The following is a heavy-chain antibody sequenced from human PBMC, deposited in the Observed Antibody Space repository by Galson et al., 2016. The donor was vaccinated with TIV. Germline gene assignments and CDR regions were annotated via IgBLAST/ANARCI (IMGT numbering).Heavy chain of an antibody. D-gene: IGHD3/OR15-3a*01. Sequence: ETLSLTCSVSGGSINDYYWSWIRQPPGKGLEWIGYIFFTGDTNYNPSLKSRVTISMDTSKTQFSLKVAPVTAADSAMYYCARVDGQVGFDRWGQGTQVTVSS. V-gene: IGHV4-4*09. J-gene: IGHJ4*02. CDR2: IFFTGDT. CDR1: GGSINDYY. CDR3: ARVDGQVGFDR.